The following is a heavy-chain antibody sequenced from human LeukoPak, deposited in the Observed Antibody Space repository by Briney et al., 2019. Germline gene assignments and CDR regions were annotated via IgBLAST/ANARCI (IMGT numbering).Heavy chain of an antibody. CDR2: IYPGDSDT. D-gene: IGHD1-26*01. Sequence: GESLKISCKGSGYSFTSYSIGWVRQMPGKGLEWMGIIYPGDSDTRYSPSFQGQVTISADKSISTAYLQWSSLKVSDTAMYYCARQRHGGSYYKVDYYYYMDVWGKGTTVTVSS. J-gene: IGHJ6*03. V-gene: IGHV5-51*01. CDR3: ARQRHGGSYYKVDYYYYMDV. CDR1: GYSFTSYS.